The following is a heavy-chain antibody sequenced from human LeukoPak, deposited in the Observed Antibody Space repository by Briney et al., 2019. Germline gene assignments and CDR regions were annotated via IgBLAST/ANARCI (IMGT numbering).Heavy chain of an antibody. Sequence: PSETPSLTCAVSGDSISSSNFYWGWIRQPPGKGLEWIGSIYYGGSTFYSPSLKSRVTISVDASKNQFSLNLSSVTAADTAVYYCARHPPYGSRSWGAYYFDHWDQGNLVTVSS. CDR1: GDSISSSNFY. J-gene: IGHJ4*02. V-gene: IGHV4-39*01. CDR2: IYYGGST. CDR3: ARHPPYGSRSWGAYYFDH. D-gene: IGHD3-10*01.